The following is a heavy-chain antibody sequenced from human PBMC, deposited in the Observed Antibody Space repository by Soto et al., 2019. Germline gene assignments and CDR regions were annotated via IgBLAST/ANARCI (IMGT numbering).Heavy chain of an antibody. CDR1: AFTGSSNY. J-gene: IGHJ4*02. CDR2: IYSDGTT. Sequence: CVSLRLSCSPSAFTGSSNYMNWVRQAPGKGLEWLSIIYSDGTTCYADSVKGRFTISRDNFKNTLFLQMNSLRVEDTAVYSCTRGGSLYDRTKGDYWGPGTQVTVSS. V-gene: IGHV3-53*01. D-gene: IGHD3-16*01. CDR3: TRGGSLYDRTKGDY.